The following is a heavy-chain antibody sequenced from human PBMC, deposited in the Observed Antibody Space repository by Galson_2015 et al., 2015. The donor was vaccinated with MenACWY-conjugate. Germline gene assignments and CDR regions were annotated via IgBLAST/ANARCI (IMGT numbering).Heavy chain of an antibody. CDR3: TRDGKYYDKSPPDY. Sequence: SETLSLTCSVSDFYINTGYLWAWIRQSPGKGLEWIGSIHYSGTTYYSPSLKSRIAISMVTSTQFSLEVTSVTAADTALYYCTRDGKYYDKSPPDYWGQGTLVTVSS. D-gene: IGHD3-22*01. V-gene: IGHV4-38-2*02. CDR1: DFYINTGYL. CDR2: IHYSGTT. J-gene: IGHJ4*02.